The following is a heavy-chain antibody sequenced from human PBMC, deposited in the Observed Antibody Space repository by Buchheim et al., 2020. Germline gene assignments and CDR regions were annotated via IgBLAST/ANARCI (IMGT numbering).Heavy chain of an antibody. CDR3: ARAQGSLFYYDSSGYVDN. D-gene: IGHD3-22*01. J-gene: IGHJ4*02. V-gene: IGHV3-74*01. CDR2: INSDGSST. CDR1: GFTFSSYW. Sequence: EVQLVESGGGLVQPGGSLRLSCAASGFTFSSYWMHWVRQAPGKGLVWVSRINSDGSSTSYADSVKGRFTISRDNAKKTLYLQMNSLRVEDTAVYYCARAQGSLFYYDSSGYVDNWGQGTL.